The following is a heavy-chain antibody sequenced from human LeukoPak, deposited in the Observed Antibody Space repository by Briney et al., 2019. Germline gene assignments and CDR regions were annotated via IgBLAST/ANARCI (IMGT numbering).Heavy chain of an antibody. D-gene: IGHD3-22*01. CDR3: AKTNYFDSSGDKPYTTHFDY. CDR1: GFTFSSYD. CDR2: IGGSGGKT. V-gene: IGHV3-23*01. Sequence: GALRLSCAASGFTFSSYDMTWVRQAPGKGLEWVSAIGGSGGKTFYAESVKGRFTISRDISKNTLFLQMDSLRAEDTAIYYCAKTNYFDSSGDKPYTTHFDYWGQGTLVTVS. J-gene: IGHJ4*02.